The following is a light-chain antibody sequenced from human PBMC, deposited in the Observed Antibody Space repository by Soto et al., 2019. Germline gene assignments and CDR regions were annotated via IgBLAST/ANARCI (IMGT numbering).Light chain of an antibody. CDR3: QQRTNWPRVT. J-gene: IGKJ1*01. V-gene: IGKV3-11*01. CDR2: DAS. CDR1: QSVSSY. Sequence: EIVLTQSPGTLSLSPGERATLSCRASQSVSSYLAWYQQKPGQAPRLLIYDASNRATGIPARFSGSGSGTDFTLTISSLEPEDFAIYYCQQRTNWPRVTFXQGTKVDI.